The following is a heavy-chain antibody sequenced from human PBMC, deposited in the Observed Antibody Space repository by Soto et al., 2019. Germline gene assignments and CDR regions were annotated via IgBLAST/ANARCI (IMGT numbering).Heavy chain of an antibody. D-gene: IGHD3-16*02. CDR1: GGSISSSSNY. CDR2: IYYSGST. J-gene: IGHJ4*02. CDR3: AIIGTPSYDYIWGSYRIYDY. Sequence: QMQLQESGPGLVKPSETLSLTCTVSGGSISSSSNYWGWIRQAPRKGLEWIGSIYYSGSTYYNPSLKSRVTISVDTSKNQFSLKLSSVTAADTAVYYCAIIGTPSYDYIWGSYRIYDYWGQGTLVTVSS. V-gene: IGHV4-39*01.